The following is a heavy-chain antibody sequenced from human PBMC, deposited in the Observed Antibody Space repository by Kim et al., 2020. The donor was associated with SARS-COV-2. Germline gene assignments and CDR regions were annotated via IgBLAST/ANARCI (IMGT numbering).Heavy chain of an antibody. J-gene: IGHJ4*02. D-gene: IGHD5-12*01. CDR2: A. V-gene: IGHV1-69*01. CDR3: ATRDGYNYFDY. Sequence: ANYAQKFQGRVTITADESTSTAYMELSSLRSEDTAVYYCATRDGYNYFDYWGQGTLVTVSS.